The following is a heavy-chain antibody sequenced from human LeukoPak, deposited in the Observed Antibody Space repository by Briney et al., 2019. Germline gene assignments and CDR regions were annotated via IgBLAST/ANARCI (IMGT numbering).Heavy chain of an antibody. J-gene: IGHJ2*01. CDR2: IYYSGST. CDR1: GGSISSYY. D-gene: IGHD3-22*01. Sequence: WETLSLTCTVSGGSISSYYWSWIRQPPGKGLEWIGYIYYSGSTNYTPSLKSRVTISVDTSENQFSLKLSSVTAADTAVYYCARDRYYYDSGSYFYFDLWGRGTLVTVSS. CDR3: ARDRYYYDSGSYFYFDL. V-gene: IGHV4-59*01.